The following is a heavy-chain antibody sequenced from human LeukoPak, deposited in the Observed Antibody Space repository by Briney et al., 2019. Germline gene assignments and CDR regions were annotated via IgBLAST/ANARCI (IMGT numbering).Heavy chain of an antibody. V-gene: IGHV4-39*01. Sequence: KPSETLSPTCTVSSDSISCSTFYWGRIRQPPGKGLEWIGSMYYDGNTYYNPTRKSRVAISVDTAKNPFSLKLSSVTAADTAVYHCARHVWAGTRRAGYHYYMDVWGKGTTVTVSS. J-gene: IGHJ6*03. D-gene: IGHD3/OR15-3a*01. CDR2: MYYDGNT. CDR1: SDSISCSTFY. CDR3: ARHVWAGTRRAGYHYYMDV.